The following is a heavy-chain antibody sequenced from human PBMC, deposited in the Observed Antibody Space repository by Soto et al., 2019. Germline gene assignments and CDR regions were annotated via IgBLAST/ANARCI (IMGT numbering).Heavy chain of an antibody. CDR1: GGTFSSYA. V-gene: IGHV1-69*13. CDR3: ASGVPPGSVYGMDV. J-gene: IGHJ6*02. Sequence: SVKVSCRASGGTFSSYAISWVRQAPGQGLEWMGGIIPIFATANYAQKFQGRVTITAHESTSTAYTELSSLRSEDTAVYYCASGVPPGSVYGMDVCGQRTTVPV. D-gene: IGHD3-10*01. CDR2: IIPIFATA.